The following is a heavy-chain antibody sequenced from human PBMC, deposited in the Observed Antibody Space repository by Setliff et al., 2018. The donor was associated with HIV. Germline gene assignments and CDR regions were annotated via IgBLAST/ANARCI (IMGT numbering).Heavy chain of an antibody. J-gene: IGHJ5*02. D-gene: IGHD3-22*01. CDR2: VIPMYGVT. CDR3: ARDLRYYDSSGYYYDDWSDP. V-gene: IGHV1-69*05. CDR1: GGTFSSYV. Sequence: SVKVSCKASGGTFSSYVISWVRQAPGQGPEWMGGVIPMYGVTNYAQKFQGRVTITTDESTSTAYMELSSLRSEDTAVYYCARDLRYYDSSGYYYDDWSDPWGQGTPVTVSS.